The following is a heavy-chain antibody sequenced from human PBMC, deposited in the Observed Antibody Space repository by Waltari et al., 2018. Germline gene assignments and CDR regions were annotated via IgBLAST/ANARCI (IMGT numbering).Heavy chain of an antibody. CDR1: NVSISSGAFY. J-gene: IGHJ5*02. CDR3: ARALCTTSTCLFVSGFDP. V-gene: IGHV4-39*01. CDR2: VYSSGSA. Sequence: QVHLQESGPGLVQPSEPLSLTCTVSNVSISSGAFYWGWIRQPPGRGLVWIGNVYSSGSAYHNPALEGRVAISIDPSKTQFSLHLHSGTAADTGVYYCARALCTTSTCLFVSGFDPWGQGILVTVST.